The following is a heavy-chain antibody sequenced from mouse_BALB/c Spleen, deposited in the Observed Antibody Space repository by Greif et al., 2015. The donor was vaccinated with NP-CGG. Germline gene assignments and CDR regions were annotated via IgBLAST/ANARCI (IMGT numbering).Heavy chain of an antibody. CDR2: IDPFNGGT. D-gene: IGHD3-1*01. J-gene: IGHJ2*01. Sequence: EVKLMESGPELMKPGASVKISCKASGYSFTSYYMHWVKQSHGKSLEWIGYIDPFNGGTSYNQKFKGKATLTVDKSSSTAYMHLSSLTSEDSAVYYCASPTGGPYFDYWGQGTTLTVSS. CDR3: ASPTGGPYFDY. CDR1: GYSFTSYY. V-gene: IGHV1S135*01.